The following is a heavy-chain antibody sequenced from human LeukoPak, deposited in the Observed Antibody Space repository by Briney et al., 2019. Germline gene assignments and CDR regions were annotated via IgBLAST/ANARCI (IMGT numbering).Heavy chain of an antibody. CDR3: ARDMAHWYFDF. D-gene: IGHD3-10*01. CDR2: ISVYNGNT. V-gene: IGHV1-18*01. CDR1: GYSFTSYG. J-gene: IGHJ2*01. Sequence: ASVKVSCKASGYSFTSYGISWVRQAPGQGLEWMGWISVYNGNTNYAQKFQGRVTMTTDTSTSTAYMELRSLRSDDTAVYYCARDMAHWYFDFWGRGTLVTVSS.